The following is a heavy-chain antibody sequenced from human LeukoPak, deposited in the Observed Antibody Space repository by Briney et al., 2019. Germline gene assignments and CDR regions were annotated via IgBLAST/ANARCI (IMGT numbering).Heavy chain of an antibody. CDR2: IIPIVGVG. J-gene: IGHJ4*02. V-gene: IGHV1-69*04. CDR3: ARDPHYYDSSGYV. D-gene: IGHD3-22*01. CDR1: GGTFSSYA. Sequence: GALVKVSCKSSGGTFSSYAISWVRQAPGQGLEWMGRIIPIVGVGNYAQKFQGRVMITADRSTSTVYMELSSLRSEDTAMYYCARDPHYYDSSGYVWGQGTLVTVSS.